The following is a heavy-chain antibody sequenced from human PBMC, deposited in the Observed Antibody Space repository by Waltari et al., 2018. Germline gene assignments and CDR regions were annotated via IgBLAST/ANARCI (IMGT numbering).Heavy chain of an antibody. CDR2: INHAGNR. D-gene: IGHD2-15*01. V-gene: IGHV4-34*02. J-gene: IGHJ6*02. CDR1: GGSFTGYY. CDR3: VRLEDCSGPGGNCYGGDPFALDV. Sequence: QVQLQQWGAGLLQPSETLSLTCAVNGGSFTGYYWGWIRQSPGKGLQWIGEINHAGNRNYNPSLKSRVTMLVDTSRSQFSLKMSSMTAADTALYYCVRLEDCSGPGGNCYGGDPFALDVWGQGTTVTVSS.